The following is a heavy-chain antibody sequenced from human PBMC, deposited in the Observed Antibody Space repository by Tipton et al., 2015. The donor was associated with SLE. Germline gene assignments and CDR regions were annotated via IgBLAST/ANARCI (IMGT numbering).Heavy chain of an antibody. D-gene: IGHD4-23*01. CDR1: GFTFTSSA. Sequence: QLVQSGPEVKKPGTSVKVSCKASGFTFTSSAMQWVRQARGQRLEWIGWIVVGSGNTNYAQKFQERVTITRDMSTSTAYMELSSLRSEDTAVYYCAADYGGTDYYYYGMDVWGQGTTVTVSS. CDR3: AADYGGTDYYYYGMDV. CDR2: IVVGSGNT. J-gene: IGHJ6*02. V-gene: IGHV1-58*02.